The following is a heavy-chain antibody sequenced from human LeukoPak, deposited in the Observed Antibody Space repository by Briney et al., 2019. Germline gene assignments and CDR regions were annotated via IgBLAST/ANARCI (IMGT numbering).Heavy chain of an antibody. V-gene: IGHV3-23*01. D-gene: IGHD3-22*01. CDR3: AKDVHASSGYYLDY. Sequence: GESLRLSCAASGFTFSSYAMTWVRQAPGKGLEWVSAISGSGGSTYYADSVKGRFTISRDNSKNALYLQMNSLRAEDTAIYYCAKDVHASSGYYLDYWGQGTLVTVSS. CDR1: GFTFSSYA. CDR2: ISGSGGST. J-gene: IGHJ4*02.